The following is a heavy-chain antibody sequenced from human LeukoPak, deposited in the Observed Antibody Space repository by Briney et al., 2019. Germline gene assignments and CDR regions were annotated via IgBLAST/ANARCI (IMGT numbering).Heavy chain of an antibody. CDR2: ISSSSSYI. Sequence: PGGSLRLSCAASGFTFSSYSMNWVRQAPGKGLEWVSSISSSSSYIYYADSVKGRFTISRDNAKNSLYLQMNSLRAEDTAVYYCAREPRRPYCTNGVCPRLPSSWYYGMDVWGQGTTVTVSS. CDR3: AREPRRPYCTNGVCPRLPSSWYYGMDV. V-gene: IGHV3-21*01. CDR1: GFTFSSYS. D-gene: IGHD2-8*01. J-gene: IGHJ6*02.